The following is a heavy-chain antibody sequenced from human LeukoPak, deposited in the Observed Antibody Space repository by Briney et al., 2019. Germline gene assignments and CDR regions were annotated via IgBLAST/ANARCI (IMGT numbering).Heavy chain of an antibody. V-gene: IGHV4-59*01. CDR2: IYYSGST. J-gene: IGHJ5*02. Sequence: NSSETLSLTCTVSGGSISSYYWSWIRQPPGKGPEWIGYIYYSGSTNYNPSLKSRVTISVDTSKNQFSLKLSSVTAADTAVYYCARVGYSSRVAGGFDPWGQGTLVTVSS. D-gene: IGHD6-13*01. CDR3: ARVGYSSRVAGGFDP. CDR1: GGSISSYY.